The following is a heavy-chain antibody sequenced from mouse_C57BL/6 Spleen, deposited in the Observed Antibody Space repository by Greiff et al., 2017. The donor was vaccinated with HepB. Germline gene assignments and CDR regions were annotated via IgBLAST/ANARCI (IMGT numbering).Heavy chain of an antibody. V-gene: IGHV1-9*01. D-gene: IGHD6-1*01. CDR2: ILPGSGST. CDR3: ARQPLGY. Sequence: VKLQESGAELMKPGASVKLSCKASGYTFTGYWIEWVKQRPGHGLEWIGEILPGSGSTNSNEKFKGKATFTADTSSTTAYMQLSSLTTEDSAIYYCARQPLGYWGQGTTLTVSS. J-gene: IGHJ2*01. CDR1: GYTFTGYW.